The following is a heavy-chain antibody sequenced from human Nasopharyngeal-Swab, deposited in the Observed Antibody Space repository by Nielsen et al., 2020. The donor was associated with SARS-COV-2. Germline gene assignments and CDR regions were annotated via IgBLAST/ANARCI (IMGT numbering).Heavy chain of an antibody. CDR2: INTNTGNP. CDR1: GYTFTSYA. Sequence: ASVKVSCKASGYTFTSYAMNWVRQAPGQGLEWMGWINTNTGNPTYAQGFTGRFVFSLDTSVSTAYLQISSLKAEDTAVYYCARDASNYGDYYYYYGMDVWGQGTTVTVSS. V-gene: IGHV7-4-1*02. J-gene: IGHJ6*02. D-gene: IGHD4-11*01. CDR3: ARDASNYGDYYYYYGMDV.